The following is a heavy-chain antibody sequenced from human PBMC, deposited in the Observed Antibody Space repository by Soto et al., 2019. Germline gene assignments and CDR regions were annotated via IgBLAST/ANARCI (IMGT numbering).Heavy chain of an antibody. J-gene: IGHJ4*02. CDR1: GGSFSGYY. CDR3: AKDQRSTSTRGSFDL. CDR2: INHSGST. D-gene: IGHD6-6*01. V-gene: IGHV4-34*01. Sequence: SETLSLTCAVYGGSFSGYYWSWIRQPPGKGLEWIGEINHSGSTNYNPSLKSRVTISVDTSKNQFSLKLSSVTAADTAVYYCAKDQRSTSTRGSFDLWGQGTLVTVSS.